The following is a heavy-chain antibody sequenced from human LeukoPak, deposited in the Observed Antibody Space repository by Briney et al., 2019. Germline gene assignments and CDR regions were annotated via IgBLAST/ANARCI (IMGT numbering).Heavy chain of an antibody. Sequence: PGGSLRLSCETSGFSFSTYWMSWVRQAPGKGLEWVANIRPDGSEKYYVDSVKGRFTISRDIAKQSVFLQMTSLRAEDTAVYYCARLSAMVRGPEDIFYFEYWGLGTLVTVSS. CDR2: IRPDGSEK. V-gene: IGHV3-7*01. CDR1: GFSFSTYW. CDR3: ARLSAMVRGPEDIFYFEY. D-gene: IGHD3-10*01. J-gene: IGHJ4*02.